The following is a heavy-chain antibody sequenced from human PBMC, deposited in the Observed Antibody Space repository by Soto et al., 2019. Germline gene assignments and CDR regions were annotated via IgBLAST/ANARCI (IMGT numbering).Heavy chain of an antibody. CDR2: IGAARDP. V-gene: IGHV3-13*05. CDR3: ERAYKGLLPLRADYYCAMDF. Sequence: PGRSPRLCCAAYGFSFSDYDMHWVRQAPGKGLEWVSTIGAARDPYYTGSVKHRFTISRENARNSMFLQMNSVTVGDTAVYYCERAYKGLLPLRADYYCAMDFWCQGIIVTV. D-gene: IGHD1-1*01. CDR1: GFSFSDYD. J-gene: IGHJ6*02.